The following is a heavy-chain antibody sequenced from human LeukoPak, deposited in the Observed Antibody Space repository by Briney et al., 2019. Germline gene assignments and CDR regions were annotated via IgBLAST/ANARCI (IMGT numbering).Heavy chain of an antibody. V-gene: IGHV4-61*02. CDR1: GGSISSGSYY. D-gene: IGHD5-18*01. J-gene: IGHJ4*02. Sequence: PSQTLSLTCTVSGGSISSGSYYWSWIRQPAGKGLERIGRIYTSGSTNYNPSLKSRVTISVDTSRNQFSLKLSSVTAADTAVYYCARGPGYSYTFDYWGQGTLVTVSS. CDR3: ARGPGYSYTFDY. CDR2: IYTSGST.